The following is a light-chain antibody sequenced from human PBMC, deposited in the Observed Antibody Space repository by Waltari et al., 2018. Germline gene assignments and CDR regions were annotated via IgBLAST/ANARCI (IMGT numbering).Light chain of an antibody. CDR3: GSHTSGSTWV. J-gene: IGLJ3*02. CDR2: AVN. V-gene: IGLV2-14*03. CDR1: SSDVSVWQY. Sequence: QSALAQPAAVSGSPGQSITISCTGTSSDVSVWQYVSWYQHHPGKAPKLLIYAVNKRPSGVSTRFSGSKSGNTASLTISGLQGEDEADYYCGSHTSGSTWVFGGGTKVTVL.